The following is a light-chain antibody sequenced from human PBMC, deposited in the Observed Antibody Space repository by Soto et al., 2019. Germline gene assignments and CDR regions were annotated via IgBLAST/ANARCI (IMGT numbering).Light chain of an antibody. CDR2: FAS. CDR1: QSISTY. CDR3: QQSYRTPFT. Sequence: DIQMTQSPSSLSASVGDRVTITCRASQSISTYLNWYQQKPGKAPKVLIYFASRLQSGVPSRFSGSGSGTDFTLTISSLQHEDFATYYCQQSYRTPFTFGQGTRLEIK. V-gene: IGKV1-39*01. J-gene: IGKJ5*01.